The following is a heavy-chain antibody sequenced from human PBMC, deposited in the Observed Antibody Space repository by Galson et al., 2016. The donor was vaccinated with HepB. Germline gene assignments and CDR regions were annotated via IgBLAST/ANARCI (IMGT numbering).Heavy chain of an antibody. V-gene: IGHV3-23*01. D-gene: IGHD1-26*01. J-gene: IGHJ6*04. Sequence: SLRLSCAASGFTFNNYGMTWVRQAPGKGLEVVASISRSGDNIDYADSVKGRFTISRDNSKNTLSLQMNSLRAEDTAVYYCVQGSTAPDDWGKGTTVTVSS. CDR1: GFTFNNYG. CDR3: VQGSTAPDD. CDR2: ISRSGDNI.